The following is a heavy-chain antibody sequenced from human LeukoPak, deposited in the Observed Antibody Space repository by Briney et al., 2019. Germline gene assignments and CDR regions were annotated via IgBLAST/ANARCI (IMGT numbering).Heavy chain of an antibody. CDR1: GGTFSSYA. J-gene: IGHJ4*02. V-gene: IGHV1-69*13. CDR2: IIPIFGTA. CDR3: ARAARHIVATMIFDY. Sequence: ASVKVSCKASGGTFSSYAISLVRQAPGQGLEWMGGIIPIFGTANYAQKFQGRVTITADESTSTAYMELSSLRSEDTAVYYCARAARHIVATMIFDYWGQGTLVTVSS. D-gene: IGHD5-12*01.